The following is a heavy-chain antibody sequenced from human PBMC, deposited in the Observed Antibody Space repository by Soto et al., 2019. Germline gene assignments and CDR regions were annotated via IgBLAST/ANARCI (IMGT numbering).Heavy chain of an antibody. CDR2: IYYSGST. CDR1: GGSISSGDYY. Sequence: SETLSLTCTVSGGSISSGDYYWSWIRQPPGKGLEWIGYIYYSGSTYYNPSLKSRVTMSVDASKNQFSLKLSSGTAADTAVYYCARAGVGPRAVWFDGFDPWGQGTLVTVSS. D-gene: IGHD3-10*01. CDR3: ARAGVGPRAVWFDGFDP. J-gene: IGHJ5*02. V-gene: IGHV4-30-4*01.